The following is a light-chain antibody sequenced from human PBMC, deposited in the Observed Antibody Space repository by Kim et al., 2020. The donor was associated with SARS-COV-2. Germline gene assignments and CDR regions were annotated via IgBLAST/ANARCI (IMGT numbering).Light chain of an antibody. CDR3: QSYDSSLSGVV. Sequence: RAPLSCTGGSSNSGAGYDVNWYQQLPGTAPKLLIYGNSNRPSGFPDRFSGSKSGTSASLAITGLQAEDEADYYCQSYDSSLSGVVFGGGTQLTVL. CDR1: SSNSGAGYD. CDR2: GNS. V-gene: IGLV1-40*01. J-gene: IGLJ2*01.